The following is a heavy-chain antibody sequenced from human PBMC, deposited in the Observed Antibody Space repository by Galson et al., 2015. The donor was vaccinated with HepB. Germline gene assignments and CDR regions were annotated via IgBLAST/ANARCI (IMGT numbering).Heavy chain of an antibody. CDR3: ALLVAGSGGWFDP. Sequence: SVKVSCKASGGTFSSYAISWVRQAPGQGLEWMGGIIPIFGTANYAQKFQGRVTITADESTSTAYMELSSLRSEDTAVYYCALLVAGSGGWFDPWGQGTLVTVSP. V-gene: IGHV1-69*13. CDR1: GGTFSSYA. J-gene: IGHJ5*02. D-gene: IGHD6-19*01. CDR2: IIPIFGTA.